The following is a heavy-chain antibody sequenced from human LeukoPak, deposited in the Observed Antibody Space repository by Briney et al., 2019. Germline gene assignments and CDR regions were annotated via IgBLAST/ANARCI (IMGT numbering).Heavy chain of an antibody. CDR2: ISNNGGYT. D-gene: IGHD6-13*01. CDR1: GFTFSSSA. J-gene: IGHJ4*02. CDR3: AGAAAEYFDY. V-gene: IGHV3-23*01. Sequence: GGSLRLSCAASGFTFSSSAMSWVRQAPGKGLEWVSAISNNGGYTYYADSVQGRFTISRDNSKSTLYLQMNSLRAEDTAVYYCAGAAAEYFDYWGQGTLVTVSS.